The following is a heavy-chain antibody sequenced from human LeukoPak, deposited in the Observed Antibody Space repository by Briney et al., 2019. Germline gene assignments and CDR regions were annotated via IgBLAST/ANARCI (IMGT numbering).Heavy chain of an antibody. Sequence: GASVKVSCKASGGTFSSYAISWVRQAPGQGLEWMGGIIPIFGTANYAQKFQGRVTITTDESTSTAYMELSSLRSEDTAVYYCARGLVGATGFDYWGQGTLVTVSS. V-gene: IGHV1-69*05. D-gene: IGHD1-26*01. CDR3: ARGLVGATGFDY. CDR1: GGTFSSYA. CDR2: IIPIFGTA. J-gene: IGHJ4*02.